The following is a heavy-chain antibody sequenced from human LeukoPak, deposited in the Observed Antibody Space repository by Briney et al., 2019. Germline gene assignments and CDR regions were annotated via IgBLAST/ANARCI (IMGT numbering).Heavy chain of an antibody. D-gene: IGHD3-3*01. V-gene: IGHV4-59*01. J-gene: IGHJ4*02. CDR1: DGSISSYY. CDR2: IYYSGST. CDR3: ARGTFWSGYFDYFDY. Sequence: SETLSLTCTVSDGSISSYYWSWIRQPPGKGLEWIGYIYYSGSTNYNPSLKSRVTISVDTSKNQFSLKLSSVTAADTAVYYCARGTFWSGYFDYFDYWGQGTLVTVSS.